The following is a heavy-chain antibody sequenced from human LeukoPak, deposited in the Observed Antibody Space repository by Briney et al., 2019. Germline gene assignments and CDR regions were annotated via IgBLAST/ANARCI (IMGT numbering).Heavy chain of an antibody. CDR1: GYTFTGYY. Sequence: GASVKVSCKASGYTFTGYYMHWVRQAPGQGLEWMGWINPNSGGTNYAQKFQGRVTMTRDTSISTAYMELSRLRSDDTAVYYCARSRGITGGDAFDIWGQGTMVTVSS. D-gene: IGHD3-16*01. J-gene: IGHJ3*02. CDR2: INPNSGGT. CDR3: ARSRGITGGDAFDI. V-gene: IGHV1-2*02.